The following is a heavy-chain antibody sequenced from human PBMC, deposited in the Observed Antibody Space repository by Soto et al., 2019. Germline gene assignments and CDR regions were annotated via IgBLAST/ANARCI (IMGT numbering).Heavy chain of an antibody. J-gene: IGHJ5*02. D-gene: IGHD2-15*01. CDR1: GYSISSGYY. V-gene: IGHV4-38-2*01. CDR3: ARVVAATRVRWFDP. CDR2: IYHSGST. Sequence: SETLSRTCAVSGYSISSGYYWGCIRQPPGKGLEWIGSIYHSGSTYYNPSLKSRVTISVDTSKNQFSLKLSSVTAADTAVYYCARVVAATRVRWFDPWGQGTLVTVS.